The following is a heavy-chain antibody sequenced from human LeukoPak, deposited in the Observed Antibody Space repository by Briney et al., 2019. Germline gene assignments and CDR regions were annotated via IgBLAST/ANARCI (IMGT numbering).Heavy chain of an antibody. CDR2: IYHSGST. CDR1: GYSISSGYY. D-gene: IGHD3-10*01. Sequence: SETLSLTCTVSGYSISSGYYWGWIRQPPGKGLEWIGSIYHSGSTYYNPSLKSRVTISVDTSKNQFSLKLSSVTAADTAVYYCARDGSGGYPPFDYWGQGTLVTVSS. V-gene: IGHV4-38-2*02. J-gene: IGHJ4*02. CDR3: ARDGSGGYPPFDY.